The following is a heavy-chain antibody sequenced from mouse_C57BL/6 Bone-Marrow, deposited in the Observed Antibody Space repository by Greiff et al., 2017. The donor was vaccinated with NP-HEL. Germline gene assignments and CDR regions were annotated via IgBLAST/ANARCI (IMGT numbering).Heavy chain of an antibody. CDR3: AREEPCLGY. V-gene: IGHV1-82*01. Sequence: VQLQESGPELVKPGASVKISCKASGYAFSSSWMNWVKQRPGKGLEWIGRIYPGDGDTNYNGKFKGKATLTADKSSSTAYMQLSSLTSEDSAVYFCAREEPCLGYWGQGTSVTVSS. CDR2: IYPGDGDT. CDR1: GYAFSSSW. J-gene: IGHJ4*01.